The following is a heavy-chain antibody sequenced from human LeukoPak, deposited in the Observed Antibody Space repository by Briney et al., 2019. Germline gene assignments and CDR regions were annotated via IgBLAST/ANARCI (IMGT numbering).Heavy chain of an antibody. CDR3: ARERVRGVSGFDY. CDR2: IGTADDT. J-gene: IGHJ4*02. D-gene: IGHD3-10*01. CDR1: GCTFSSYD. V-gene: IGHV3-13*01. Sequence: PGGSLRLSCAASGCTFSSYDMHWVRQATGKGLEWVSAIGTADDTYYPGSVKGRFTISRENAKNSLYLQVNSLRAGDTAVYYCARERVRGVSGFDYWGQGTLFTVSS.